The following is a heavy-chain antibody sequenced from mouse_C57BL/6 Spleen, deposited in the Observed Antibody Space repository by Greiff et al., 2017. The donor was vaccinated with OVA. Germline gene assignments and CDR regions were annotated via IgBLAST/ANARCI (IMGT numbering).Heavy chain of an antibody. J-gene: IGHJ2*01. CDR2: IDPETGGT. D-gene: IGHD1-1*02. CDR3: TRRGLGGGGDYFDY. Sequence: QVQLKESGAELVRPGASVTLSCKASGYTFTDYEMHWVKQTPVHGLEWIGAIDPETGGTAYNQKFKGKAILTADKSSSTAYMELRSLTSEDSAVYYGTRRGLGGGGDYFDYWGQGTTLTVSS. V-gene: IGHV1-15*01. CDR1: GYTFTDYE.